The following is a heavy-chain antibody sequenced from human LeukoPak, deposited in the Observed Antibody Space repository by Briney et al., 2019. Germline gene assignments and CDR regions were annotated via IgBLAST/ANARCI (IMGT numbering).Heavy chain of an antibody. CDR1: GFSFSSYG. CDR2: IQYDGSNK. Sequence: GGSLRLSCAASGFSFSSYGMHWVRQAPGKGLEWVAFIQYDGSNKYYADSVKGRFTISRDNSKNTLYLQMNSLRAEDTAVYYCARGHVAVAGTLKGAFDIWGQGTMVTVSS. CDR3: ARGHVAVAGTLKGAFDI. D-gene: IGHD6-19*01. V-gene: IGHV3-30*02. J-gene: IGHJ3*02.